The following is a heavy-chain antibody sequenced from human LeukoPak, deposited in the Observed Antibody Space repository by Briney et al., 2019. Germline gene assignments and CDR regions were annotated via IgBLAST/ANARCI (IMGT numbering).Heavy chain of an antibody. Sequence: SETLSLTCTISGGSISSYYWSWIRQPPGEGLEWIGYIYYSGSTNYNPSLKSRVTISVDTSKNQFSLKLSSVTAADTAVYYCARGGDIVVVPAALVWFDPWGQGTLVTVSS. V-gene: IGHV4-59*01. CDR3: ARGGDIVVVPAALVWFDP. D-gene: IGHD2-2*01. J-gene: IGHJ5*02. CDR1: GGSISSYY. CDR2: IYYSGST.